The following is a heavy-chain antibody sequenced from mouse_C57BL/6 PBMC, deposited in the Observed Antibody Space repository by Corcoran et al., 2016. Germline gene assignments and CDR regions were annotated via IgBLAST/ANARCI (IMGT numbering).Heavy chain of an antibody. Sequence: EVQLQQSGPELVKPGASVKISCKASGYTFTDYYMNWVKQSHGKSLEWIGDINPNNGGTSYNQKFKGKATLTVDKSSSTAYMELRSLTSEDSAVYYCARWDMVSWYFDVWGTGTTVTVSS. CDR1: GYTFTDYY. J-gene: IGHJ1*03. D-gene: IGHD2-2*01. CDR3: ARWDMVSWYFDV. CDR2: INPNNGGT. V-gene: IGHV1-26*01.